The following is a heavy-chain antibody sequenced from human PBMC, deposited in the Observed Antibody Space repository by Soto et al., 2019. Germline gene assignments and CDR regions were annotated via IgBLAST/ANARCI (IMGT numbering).Heavy chain of an antibody. J-gene: IGHJ4*02. V-gene: IGHV1-46*03. CDR1: GYTFTSYY. CDR3: ARHLAAGDS. CDR2: VIPTGGST. D-gene: IGHD6-25*01. Sequence: QVQLVQSGAEMKEPGASVRVSCKASGYTFTSYYIHWVRQAPGQGLEWMAIVIPTGGSTNYAQKFQGRVTVTFDTSTSTVFMELNSLRYEDTAVYYCARHLAAGDSWGQGTLVTVSS.